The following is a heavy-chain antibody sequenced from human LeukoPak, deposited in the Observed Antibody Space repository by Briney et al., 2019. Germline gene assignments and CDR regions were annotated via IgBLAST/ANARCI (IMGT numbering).Heavy chain of an antibody. J-gene: IGHJ4*02. V-gene: IGHV3-48*03. CDR1: GFTFSSYE. CDR2: ISSSGTTI. D-gene: IGHD5-12*01. Sequence: GGSLRLSCAASGFTFSSYEMNWVRQAPGKGLEWVSYISSSGTTIYYADSVKGRFSISRDNAKNSLYLQMNSLRAEDTAVYYCARDRYSGNDYWGQGTLVTVPS. CDR3: ARDRYSGNDY.